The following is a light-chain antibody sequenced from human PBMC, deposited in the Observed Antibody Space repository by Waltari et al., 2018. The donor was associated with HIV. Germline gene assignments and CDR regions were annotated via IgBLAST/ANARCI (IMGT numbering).Light chain of an antibody. Sequence: EIVLTQSPGTLSLSPGERATLSCRASQSVSSRSLAWYQQRPGQAPRLLISDASSRATGIPDRFSGSGSGTDFSLTISRLEPEDFAVYYCQQYATSPRTFGQGTKVEIK. CDR1: QSVSSRS. J-gene: IGKJ1*01. V-gene: IGKV3-20*01. CDR3: QQYATSPRT. CDR2: DAS.